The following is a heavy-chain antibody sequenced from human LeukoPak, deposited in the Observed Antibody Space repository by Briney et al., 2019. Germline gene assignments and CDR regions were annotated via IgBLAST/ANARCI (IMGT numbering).Heavy chain of an antibody. CDR1: GFTFSSYS. CDR3: ARDMEEQWPSDAFDI. J-gene: IGHJ3*02. CDR2: ISSSSSYI. Sequence: GGSLRLSCAASGFTFSSYSMSWVRQAPGKGLEWVSSISSSSSYIYYADSVKGRFTISRDNAKNSLYLQMNSLRAEDTAVYYCARDMEEQWPSDAFDIWGQGTMVTVSS. D-gene: IGHD6-19*01. V-gene: IGHV3-21*01.